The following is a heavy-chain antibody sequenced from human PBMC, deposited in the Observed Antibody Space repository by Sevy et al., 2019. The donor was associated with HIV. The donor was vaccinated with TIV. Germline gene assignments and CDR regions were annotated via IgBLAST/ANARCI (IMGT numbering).Heavy chain of an antibody. J-gene: IGHJ4*02. CDR3: VRAIAADGSF. CDR1: GFTMSSYW. CDR2: IKQDGSVK. D-gene: IGHD6-13*01. V-gene: IGHV3-7*01. Sequence: GGSLRLSCAASGFTMSSYWVTWVRQAPGKGLEWVANIKQDGSVKYYVDSVKGRFTISRDNARNLLYLQMNSLRVEDTALYYCVRAIAADGSFWGQGTLVTVSS.